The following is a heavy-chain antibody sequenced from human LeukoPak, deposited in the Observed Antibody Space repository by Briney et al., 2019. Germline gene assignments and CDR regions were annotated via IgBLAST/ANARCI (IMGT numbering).Heavy chain of an antibody. Sequence: PSETLSLTCTVSGGSISSSSYYWGWIRQPPGKGLEWIGSIYYSGSTYYSPSLKSRVTISVDTSKNQFSLKLSSVTAADTAVYYCARVGPRITMVRGVIRYYFDYWGQGTLVTVSS. CDR2: IYYSGST. CDR3: ARVGPRITMVRGVIRYYFDY. V-gene: IGHV4-39*07. CDR1: GGSISSSSYY. J-gene: IGHJ4*02. D-gene: IGHD3-10*01.